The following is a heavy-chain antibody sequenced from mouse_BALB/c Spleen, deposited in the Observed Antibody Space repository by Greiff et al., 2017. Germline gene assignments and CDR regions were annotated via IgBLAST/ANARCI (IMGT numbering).Heavy chain of an antibody. CDR1: GYTFTSYY. J-gene: IGHJ1*01. D-gene: IGHD2-1*01. V-gene: IGHV1S81*02. CDR2: INPSNGGT. CDR3: TRWVPLPSV. Sequence: QVQLKESGAELVKPGASVKLSCKASGYTFTSYYMYWVKQRPGQGLEWIGEINPSNGGTNFNEKFKSKATLTVDKSSSTAYMQLSSLTSEDSAVYYCTRWVPLPSVWGAGTTVTVSS.